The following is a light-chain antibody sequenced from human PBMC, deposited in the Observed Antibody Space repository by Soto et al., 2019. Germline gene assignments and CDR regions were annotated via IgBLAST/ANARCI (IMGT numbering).Light chain of an antibody. CDR2: AAS. CDR1: QGIRKD. Sequence: DIQMTQSPSSLSASVGDRVTITCRASQGIRKDLGWYQQKPGKAPKRLFYAASSLQSGVPSRFSGSGSGPEFTLTISSLQPEDFATYYCLQHNSYPRTFGQGTKVVIK. J-gene: IGKJ1*01. CDR3: LQHNSYPRT. V-gene: IGKV1-17*01.